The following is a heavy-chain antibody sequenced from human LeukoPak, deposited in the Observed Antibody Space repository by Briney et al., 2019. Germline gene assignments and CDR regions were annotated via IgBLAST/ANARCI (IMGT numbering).Heavy chain of an antibody. CDR2: IAFTGST. Sequence: SETLSLTCAVSGGSISSNNYYWGWIRQPPGKGLEWIGTIAFTGSTYYNPSLKSRVTISVDTSKNQFSLKLSSVTAADTAVYYCARRYGGWFDPWGQGTLVTVSS. CDR1: GGSISSNNYY. J-gene: IGHJ5*02. V-gene: IGHV4-39*07. D-gene: IGHD3-9*01. CDR3: ARRYGGWFDP.